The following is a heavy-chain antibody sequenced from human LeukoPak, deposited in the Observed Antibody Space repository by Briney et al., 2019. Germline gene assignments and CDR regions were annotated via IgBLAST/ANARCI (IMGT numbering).Heavy chain of an antibody. J-gene: IGHJ1*01. CDR1: GFTFSSYW. V-gene: IGHV3-74*01. Sequence: GGSLRLSCAASGFTFSSYWMHWVRQAPGKGLVWVSRINSDGSSTSYADSVKGRFTISRDNAKNTLYLQMNSLRAEDTAVYYCTRDHYYDRSGHSEYFEHWGQGALVTVSS. CDR2: INSDGSST. D-gene: IGHD3-22*01. CDR3: TRDHYYDRSGHSEYFEH.